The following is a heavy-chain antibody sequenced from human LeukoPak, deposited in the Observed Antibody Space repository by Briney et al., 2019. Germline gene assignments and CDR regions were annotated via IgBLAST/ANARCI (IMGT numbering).Heavy chain of an antibody. Sequence: SETLSLTCTVSGGSISSYDWSWIRQPAGKGLEWIGRTYTSGSTNYNPSLKSRVTISVDTSKNQFSLKLSSVTAADTAVYYCARVRNYDILTGLGAFDIWGQGTMVTVSS. J-gene: IGHJ3*02. CDR2: TYTSGST. V-gene: IGHV4-4*07. CDR3: ARVRNYDILTGLGAFDI. D-gene: IGHD3-9*01. CDR1: GGSISSYD.